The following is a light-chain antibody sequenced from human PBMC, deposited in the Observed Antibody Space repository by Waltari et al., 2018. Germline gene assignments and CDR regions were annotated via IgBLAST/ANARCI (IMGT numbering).Light chain of an antibody. CDR3: QQRTYSYT. CDR1: QSVSTY. Sequence: EVVLTQSPATLSLSPGARATLSCRASQSVSTYLAWYQQKPGQAPRLLIYDASNRATDIPARFSGTGSETDFTLTISSLEPEDFAVYYCQQRTYSYTFGQGTKLEMK. V-gene: IGKV3-11*01. CDR2: DAS. J-gene: IGKJ2*01.